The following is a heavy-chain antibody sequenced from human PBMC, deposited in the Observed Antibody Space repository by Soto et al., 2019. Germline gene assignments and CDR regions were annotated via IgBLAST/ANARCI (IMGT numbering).Heavy chain of an antibody. V-gene: IGHV3-15*01. Sequence: GGSLRLSCEAPGFSFSKAYMTWVRQAPGKGLEWVGRVKSKTDGGTTDYAAPVKGRFTISRDDLKNTLYLQMNSLRTEDTAVYYCFYYYLDYWGQGTLVTVSS. CDR1: GFSFSKAY. CDR3: FYYYLDY. J-gene: IGHJ4*02. CDR2: VKSKTDGGTT. D-gene: IGHD1-26*01.